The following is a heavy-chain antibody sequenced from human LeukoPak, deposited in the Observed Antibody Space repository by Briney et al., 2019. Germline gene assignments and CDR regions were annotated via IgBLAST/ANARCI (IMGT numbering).Heavy chain of an antibody. CDR3: ARLRYGEGY. D-gene: IGHD4-17*01. Sequence: PSETLSLTCTVSGYSISSGYHWGWIRQPPGKGLEWIGSIYYSVRTYYNPSLKSRVTISVDTSKNQFSLKLSSVTAADTAVYYCARLRYGEGYWGQGTLVTVSS. CDR1: GYSISSGYH. V-gene: IGHV4-38-2*02. CDR2: IYYSVRT. J-gene: IGHJ4*02.